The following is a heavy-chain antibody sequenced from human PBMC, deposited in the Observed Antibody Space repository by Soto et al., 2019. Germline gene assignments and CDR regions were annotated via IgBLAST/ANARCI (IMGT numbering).Heavy chain of an antibody. D-gene: IGHD6-13*01. CDR2: IYGTGNT. J-gene: IGHJ6*02. CDR1: GGSITSSFY. Sequence: QLQLQESGPGLVKPSETLSLSCTVSGGSITSSFYWGWIRQPPGKGLEWIGSIYGTGNTYYNPTLKGQVTISADTSKNQFSLNLISVTAADTAVYYCRSSSRYSTDVWGQGATVSVSS. CDR3: RSSSRYSTDV. V-gene: IGHV4-39*01.